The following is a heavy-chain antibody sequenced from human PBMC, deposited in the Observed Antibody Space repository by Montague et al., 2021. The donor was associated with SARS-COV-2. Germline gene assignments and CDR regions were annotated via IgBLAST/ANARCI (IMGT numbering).Heavy chain of an antibody. CDR2: ISDSGST. D-gene: IGHD2-15*01. Sequence: SETLSLTCTVSGGSISSFYWSWFRQPPRKGLEWIGYISDSGSTNYNPSLTGRVTMSVDTSKNQFSLKVNSVTAADTAVYYCARHYSATLPAVYWDQGTLVTVSS. CDR3: ARHYSATLPAVY. CDR1: GGSISSFY. V-gene: IGHV4-59*08. J-gene: IGHJ4*02.